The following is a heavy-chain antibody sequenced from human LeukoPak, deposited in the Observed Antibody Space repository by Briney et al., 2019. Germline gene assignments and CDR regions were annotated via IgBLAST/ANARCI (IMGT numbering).Heavy chain of an antibody. CDR3: ARVFDTYYMDV. CDR1: GYTFDNYG. Sequence: ASVKVSCKASGYTFDNYGISWVRQAPGQGLEWMGWINPKSSGTNYAQKFQDRVTMTSDTSIGTAYMELMRLRSDDTAVYYCARVFDTYYMDVWGKGTTVTVSS. CDR2: INPKSSGT. V-gene: IGHV1-2*02. J-gene: IGHJ6*03.